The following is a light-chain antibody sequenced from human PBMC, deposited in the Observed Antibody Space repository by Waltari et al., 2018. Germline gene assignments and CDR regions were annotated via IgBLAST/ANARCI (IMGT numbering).Light chain of an antibody. Sequence: DIQMTQSPSTLSASVGERVTLTCRASQSISSWLAWYQQKPGKAPQLLIYKASTLEDGVPSRFSGSGSGTEFSLTIDSLQPDDFATYYCQQYADYPPWTFGQGTKVEIK. V-gene: IGKV1-5*03. CDR2: KAS. CDR3: QQYADYPPWT. CDR1: QSISSW. J-gene: IGKJ1*01.